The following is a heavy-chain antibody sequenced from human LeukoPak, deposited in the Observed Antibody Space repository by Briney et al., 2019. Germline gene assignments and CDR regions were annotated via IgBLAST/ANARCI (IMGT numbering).Heavy chain of an antibody. CDR1: GYTVTSYD. V-gene: IGHV1-8*01. Sequence: VASVKVSCKASGYTVTSYDINWVRQATGQGLEWMGWMNPNSGNTGYAQKFQGRVTMTRNTSKSTAYLELSSLRSEDTAVYYCVRVRRGVEMATGDFDYWGQGTLVTVSS. CDR3: VRVRRGVEMATGDFDY. D-gene: IGHD5-24*01. CDR2: MNPNSGNT. J-gene: IGHJ4*02.